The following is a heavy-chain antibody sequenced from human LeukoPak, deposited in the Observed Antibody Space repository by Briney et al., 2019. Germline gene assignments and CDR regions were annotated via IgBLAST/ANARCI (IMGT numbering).Heavy chain of an antibody. D-gene: IGHD6-19*01. CDR1: GFTFSSYG. CDR2: IWYDGSNK. J-gene: IGHJ4*02. V-gene: IGHV3-33*01. Sequence: GGSLRLSCAASGFTFSSYGMHWVRQAPGKGLEWVAVIWYDGSNKYYADSVKGRFTISRDNSKNTLYLQMNSLRAEDTAVYYCARDRGWYDYYFVYWGQGTLVTVSS. CDR3: ARDRGWYDYYFVY.